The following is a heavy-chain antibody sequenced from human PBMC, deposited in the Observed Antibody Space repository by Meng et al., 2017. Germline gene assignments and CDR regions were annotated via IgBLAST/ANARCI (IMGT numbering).Heavy chain of an antibody. D-gene: IGHD3-22*01. CDR2: IYYSGST. Sequence: SETLSLTCSVSDGSMNSYYWSWMRQPPGKGLEWIGYIYYSGSTNYNPSLKSRVTISVDTSKNQFSLKLSSVTAADTAVYYCARGLPPYYDSMRGNFDYWGQGTLVTVSS. V-gene: IGHV4-59*12. CDR1: DGSMNSYY. J-gene: IGHJ4*02. CDR3: ARGLPPYYDSMRGNFDY.